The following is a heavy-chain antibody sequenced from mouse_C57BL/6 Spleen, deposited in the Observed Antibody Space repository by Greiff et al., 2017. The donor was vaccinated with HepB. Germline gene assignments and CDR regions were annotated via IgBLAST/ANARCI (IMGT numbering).Heavy chain of an antibody. CDR2: IDPSDSYT. J-gene: IGHJ1*03. V-gene: IGHV1-69*01. CDR3: ARRDYYGSPSYWYFDV. D-gene: IGHD1-1*01. Sequence: QVQLQQPGAELVMPGASVKLSCKASGYTFTSYWMHWVKQRPGQGLEWIGEIDPSDSYTNYNQKFKGKSTLTVAKSSSTAYMQLSSLTSEDSAVYDCARRDYYGSPSYWYFDVWGTGTTVTVSS. CDR1: GYTFTSYW.